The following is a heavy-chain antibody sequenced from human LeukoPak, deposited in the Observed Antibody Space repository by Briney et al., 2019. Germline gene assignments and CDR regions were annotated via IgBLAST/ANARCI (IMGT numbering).Heavy chain of an antibody. J-gene: IGHJ4*02. CDR1: GFTFDDYA. CDR2: ISWNSGSI. V-gene: IGHV3-9*01. D-gene: IGHD2-15*01. CDR3: ARGLGYCSGGSCPRNTYFDY. Sequence: PGGSLRLSCAASGFTFDDYAMHWVRQAPGKGLEWVSGISWNSGSIGYADSVKGRFTISRDNAKNSLYLQMNSLRAEDTAVYYCARGLGYCSGGSCPRNTYFDYWGQGTLVTVSS.